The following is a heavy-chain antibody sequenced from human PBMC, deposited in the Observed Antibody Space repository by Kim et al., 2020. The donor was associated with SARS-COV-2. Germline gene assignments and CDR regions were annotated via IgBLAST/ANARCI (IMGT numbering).Heavy chain of an antibody. CDR3: ARGASVPPWSRGIVGLMGFAEYFKY. CDR2: INHKGST. V-gene: IGHV4-34*01. Sequence: SETLSLTCAVYGGSFTSYYWSWIRHSPGKGLEWIGEINHKGSTNYSPSLERRVTMSVDTSKSQFSLTLSSVTAADTATYYCARGASVPPWSRGIVGLMGFAEYFKYWGQGTVAIVSS. D-gene: IGHD3-16*01. CDR1: GGSFTSYY. J-gene: IGHJ1*01.